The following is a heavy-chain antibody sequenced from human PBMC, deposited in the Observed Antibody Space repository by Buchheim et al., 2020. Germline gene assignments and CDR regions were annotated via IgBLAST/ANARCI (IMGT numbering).Heavy chain of an antibody. Sequence: QVQLVESGGGVVQPGRSLRLSCAASGFTFSSYGMHWVRQAPGKGLEWVAVIWYDGSNKYYADSVKGRFTISRDNSKKKLYLQMNSLRAEDTAVYYCARDLRRDCSGGSCYSTIKYYYYYGMDVWGQGTT. CDR2: IWYDGSNK. CDR3: ARDLRRDCSGGSCYSTIKYYYYYGMDV. CDR1: GFTFSSYG. J-gene: IGHJ6*02. V-gene: IGHV3-33*01. D-gene: IGHD2-15*01.